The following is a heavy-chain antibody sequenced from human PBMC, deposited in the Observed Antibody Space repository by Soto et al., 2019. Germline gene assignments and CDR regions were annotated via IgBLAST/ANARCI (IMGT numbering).Heavy chain of an antibody. V-gene: IGHV3-48*01. CDR3: ARDLSGRFWSGYYPTFDY. CDR1: GFTFSSYS. Sequence: GGSLRLSCAASGFTFSSYSMNWVRQAPGKGLEWVSYISSSSSTIYYADSVKGRFTISRDNAKNSLYLQMNSLRAEDTAVYYCARDLSGRFWSGYYPTFDYWGQGTLVTVSS. D-gene: IGHD3-3*01. J-gene: IGHJ4*02. CDR2: ISSSSSTI.